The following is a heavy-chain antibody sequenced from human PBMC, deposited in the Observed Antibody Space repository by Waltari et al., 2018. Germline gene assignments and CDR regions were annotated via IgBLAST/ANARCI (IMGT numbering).Heavy chain of an antibody. Sequence: QVQLVQSGAEVKKPGTSVKVSCKASGYTFTSYDINWVRQATGQGLEWMGWMNPNSGNTGYAQKFQGRVTITRNTSISTAYMELGSLRSEDTAVYYCARRGKAKGWLQFGDYWGQGTLVTVSS. CDR3: ARRGKAKGWLQFGDY. D-gene: IGHD5-12*01. J-gene: IGHJ4*02. V-gene: IGHV1-8*03. CDR2: MNPNSGNT. CDR1: GYTFTSYD.